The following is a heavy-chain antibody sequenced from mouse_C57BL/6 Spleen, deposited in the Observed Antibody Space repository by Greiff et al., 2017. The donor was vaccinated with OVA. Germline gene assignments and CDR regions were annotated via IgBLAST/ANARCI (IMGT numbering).Heavy chain of an antibody. V-gene: IGHV1-15*01. CDR1: GYTFTAYE. J-gene: IGHJ2*01. CDR2: IDPATGGT. Sequence: VQLKESGAELVRPGASVTLSCKASGYTFTAYEMHWVKQTPVHGLEWIGAIDPATGGTAYHQKFQGKAIRTASKSSSTAYMELRSLTSEDSAVYYCTRRRLTALDYWGQGTTLTVSS. CDR3: TRRRLTALDY. D-gene: IGHD1-2*01.